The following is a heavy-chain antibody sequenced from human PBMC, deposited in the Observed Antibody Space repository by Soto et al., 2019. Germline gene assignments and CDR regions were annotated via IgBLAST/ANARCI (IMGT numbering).Heavy chain of an antibody. V-gene: IGHV4-31*02. Sequence: PSETLSLTCTVSGGTISSGGYYLSWIRQHPGKGLEWIGYIYYSGSTYYNPSLKSRVTISVDTSKNQFSLKLSSVTAADTAVYYCARAVVPAAMSLYYYYYMDVWGKGTTVTVSS. CDR2: IYYSGST. D-gene: IGHD2-2*01. CDR3: ARAVVPAAMSLYYYYYMDV. CDR1: GGTISSGGYY. J-gene: IGHJ6*03.